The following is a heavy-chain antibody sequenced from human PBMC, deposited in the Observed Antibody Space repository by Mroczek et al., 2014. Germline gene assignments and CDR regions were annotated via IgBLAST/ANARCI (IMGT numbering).Heavy chain of an antibody. Sequence: QVQLVESGPGLVKPSETLSLTCTVSGGSISSYYWSWIRQPPGKGLEWIGYIYYSGSTNYNPSLKSRVTISVDTSKNQFSLKLSSVTAADTAVYYCARGGYSGYDPHDYWGQGTLVTVSS. CDR3: ARGGYSGYDPHDY. D-gene: IGHD5-12*01. J-gene: IGHJ4*02. V-gene: IGHV4-59*01. CDR1: GGSISSYY. CDR2: IYYSGST.